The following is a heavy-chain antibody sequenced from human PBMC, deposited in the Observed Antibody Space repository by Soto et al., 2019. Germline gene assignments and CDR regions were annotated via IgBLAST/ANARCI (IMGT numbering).Heavy chain of an antibody. CDR3: ARGVEGYGDLYFDY. Sequence: PGGSLRLSCAASGFTFSSYSMNWVRQAPGKGLEWVSSISSSSSYIYYADSVKGRITISRDNAKKSLNLQMNSRRAEDTVVYYCARGVEGYGDLYFDYWGQGTRVTVSS. V-gene: IGHV3-21*01. CDR1: GFTFSSYS. D-gene: IGHD4-17*01. J-gene: IGHJ4*02. CDR2: ISSSSSYI.